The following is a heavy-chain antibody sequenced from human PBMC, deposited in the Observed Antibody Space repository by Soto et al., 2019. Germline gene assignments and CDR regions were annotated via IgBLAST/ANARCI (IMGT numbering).Heavy chain of an antibody. Sequence: QVHLVQSGAEVKRPGASVMVSCKASRNTFTYYNLHWVRQAPGQGLEWMGWINTDNGNTKYSQTFKGRITIIRDTPAKTVYMELSSLKSEDTAVYYCARDRAMERGFDYWGQGTLVTVSS. CDR3: ARDRAMERGFDY. J-gene: IGHJ4*02. CDR2: INTDNGNT. D-gene: IGHD1-1*01. CDR1: RNTFTYYN. V-gene: IGHV1-3*04.